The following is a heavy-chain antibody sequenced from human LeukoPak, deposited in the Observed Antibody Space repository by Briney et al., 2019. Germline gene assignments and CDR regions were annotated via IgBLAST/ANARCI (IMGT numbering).Heavy chain of an antibody. Sequence: GGSLRLSCAASGFTFSSYSMNWVRQAPGKGLEWVSSISSSSSYIYYADSVKGRFTISRDNAKNSLYLQMNSLRAEDTAVYYCARARLRYCSSTSCYKISVSNYYYMDVWGKGTTVTVSS. J-gene: IGHJ6*03. V-gene: IGHV3-21*01. CDR2: ISSSSSYI. CDR3: ARARLRYCSSTSCYKISVSNYYYMDV. D-gene: IGHD2-2*02. CDR1: GFTFSSYS.